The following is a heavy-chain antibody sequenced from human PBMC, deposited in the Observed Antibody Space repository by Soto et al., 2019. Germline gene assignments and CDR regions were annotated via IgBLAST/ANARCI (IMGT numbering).Heavy chain of an antibody. V-gene: IGHV3-30-3*01. Sequence: QVQLVESGGGVVQPGRSLRLSCAASGFTFSSYAMHWVRQAPGKGLEWVAVISYDGSNKYYADSVKGGFTISRDNSKNTLYLQMNSLRAEDTAVYYCARAPQGHYYDSSGYYSEYFQHWGQGTLVTVSS. CDR3: ARAPQGHYYDSSGYYSEYFQH. J-gene: IGHJ1*01. CDR2: ISYDGSNK. CDR1: GFTFSSYA. D-gene: IGHD3-22*01.